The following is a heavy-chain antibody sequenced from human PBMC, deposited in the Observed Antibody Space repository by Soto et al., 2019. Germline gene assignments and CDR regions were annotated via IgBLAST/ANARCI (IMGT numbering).Heavy chain of an antibody. Sequence: SQTLSLTCAISGDSVSSNSAAWNWIRHSPSRGVEWLGRTYYRSKWSTDFAVSVKSRITLYPDTSKNQFSLQLNSVIPEDAAVYYCARGLVGYNALFDIWGKETMVTVSS. CDR1: GDSVSSNSAA. D-gene: IGHD5-12*01. CDR2: TYYRSKWST. V-gene: IGHV6-1*01. CDR3: ARGLVGYNALFDI. J-gene: IGHJ3*02.